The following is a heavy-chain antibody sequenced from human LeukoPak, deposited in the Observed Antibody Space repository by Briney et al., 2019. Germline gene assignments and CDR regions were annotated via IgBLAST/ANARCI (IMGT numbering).Heavy chain of an antibody. D-gene: IGHD4-17*01. V-gene: IGHV1-18*01. J-gene: IGHJ3*02. CDR2: ISAYNGNT. Sequence: ASVKVSCKASGYTFTSYGISWVRQAPGQGLEWMGWISAYNGNTNYAQKLQGRVTMTTDTSTSTAYMELRSLRSDDTAVYYCATPLDYGDYSDAFDIWGQGTMVTVSS. CDR3: ATPLDYGDYSDAFDI. CDR1: GYTFTSYG.